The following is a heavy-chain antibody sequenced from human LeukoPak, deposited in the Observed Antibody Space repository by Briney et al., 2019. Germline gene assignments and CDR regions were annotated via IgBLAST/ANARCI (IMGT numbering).Heavy chain of an antibody. D-gene: IGHD3-10*01. CDR2: IIPIFGTA. Sequence: ASVKVSCKASGGTFSSYAISWVRQAPGQGLEWMGGIIPIFGTANYAQKFQGRVTITADKSTSTAYMELSSLRSEDTAVYYCASAGGGDPYYYGSGSYFYYYGMDVGGKGTTVTVSS. J-gene: IGHJ6*04. CDR1: GGTFSSYA. CDR3: ASAGGGDPYYYGSGSYFYYYGMDV. V-gene: IGHV1-69*06.